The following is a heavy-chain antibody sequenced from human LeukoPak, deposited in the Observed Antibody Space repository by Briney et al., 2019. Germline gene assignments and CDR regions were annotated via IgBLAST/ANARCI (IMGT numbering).Heavy chain of an antibody. CDR2: INHSGST. Sequence: SETLSLTCAVYGGSFSGYYWSWIRQPPGKGLEWIGEINHSGSTNYNPSLKSRVTISVDTSKNQFSLKLSSVTAADTAVYYCARAPYCSSTGCYTSWFDPWGQGTLVTVSS. J-gene: IGHJ5*02. D-gene: IGHD2-2*02. CDR3: ARAPYCSSTGCYTSWFDP. V-gene: IGHV4-34*01. CDR1: GGSFSGYY.